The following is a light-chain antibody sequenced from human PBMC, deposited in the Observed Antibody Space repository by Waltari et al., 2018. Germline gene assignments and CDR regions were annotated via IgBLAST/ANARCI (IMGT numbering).Light chain of an antibody. CDR3: KQSSTTPF. V-gene: IGKV1-39*01. J-gene: IGKJ2*01. CDR1: QSISNY. Sequence: DIQMTQSPSSPSASVRDSSTITCRASQSISNYLNWYQQNPGKAPKLRIYVASPWQSGVPSRFSGSGAGTDFTFTISNLQPEDFATYYCKQSSTTPFFGQGTKLESK. CDR2: VAS.